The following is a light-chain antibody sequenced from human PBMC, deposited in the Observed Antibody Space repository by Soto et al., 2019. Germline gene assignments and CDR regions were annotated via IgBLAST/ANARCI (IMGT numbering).Light chain of an antibody. Sequence: QSALTQPASVSGSPGQSITISCTGTSSDIGRYKFVSWFQQHPGKAPKLMIFEGTNRPSGVSNRFSGSKSGNTASLPISGLQAEDEAIYFCSSSTNTNTLVMFGGGTKVTVL. J-gene: IGLJ3*02. CDR3: SSSTNTNTLVM. CDR1: SSDIGRYKF. V-gene: IGLV2-14*01. CDR2: EGT.